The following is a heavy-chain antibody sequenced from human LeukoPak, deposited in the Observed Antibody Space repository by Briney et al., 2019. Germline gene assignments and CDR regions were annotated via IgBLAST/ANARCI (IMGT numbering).Heavy chain of an antibody. V-gene: IGHV1-69*04. Sequence: ASVKVSCKASGGTFSSYAISWVRQAPGQGLGWMGRIIPILGIANYAQKFQGRVTITADKSTSTAYMELSSLRSEDTAVYYCARVYYYDSSGYYPGGPFDYWGQGTLVTVSS. D-gene: IGHD3-22*01. CDR3: ARVYYYDSSGYYPGGPFDY. CDR1: GGTFSSYA. CDR2: IIPILGIA. J-gene: IGHJ4*02.